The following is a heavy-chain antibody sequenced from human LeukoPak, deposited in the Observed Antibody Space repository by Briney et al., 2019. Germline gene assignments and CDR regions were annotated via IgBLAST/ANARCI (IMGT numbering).Heavy chain of an antibody. Sequence: SETLSLTCTVSGGSISSSSYYWGWIRQPPGKGLEWIGSIYYSGGTYYNPSLKSRVTISVDTSKNQFSLKLSSVTTADTAVYYCARQEVATTLYYYYGMDVWGQGTTVTVSS. V-gene: IGHV4-39*01. D-gene: IGHD5-12*01. CDR2: IYYSGGT. CDR1: GGSISSSSYY. J-gene: IGHJ6*02. CDR3: ARQEVATTLYYYYGMDV.